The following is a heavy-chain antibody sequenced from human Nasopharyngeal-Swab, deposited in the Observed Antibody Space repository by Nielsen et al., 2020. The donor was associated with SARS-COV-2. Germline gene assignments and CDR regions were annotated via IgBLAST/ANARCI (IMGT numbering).Heavy chain of an antibody. CDR3: APLLCGFGGY. Sequence: ESLKISCAASGSSFSSFSMHWVRQVPGQGLVWVSRIYTGGTRTDYAESVKGRFTISRDNAKNTLYLQMNNLRPEDSAVYYFAPLLCGFGGYWGQGTLVTVSS. D-gene: IGHD2-2*01. CDR1: GSSFSSFS. CDR2: IYTGGTRT. V-gene: IGHV3-74*01. J-gene: IGHJ4*01.